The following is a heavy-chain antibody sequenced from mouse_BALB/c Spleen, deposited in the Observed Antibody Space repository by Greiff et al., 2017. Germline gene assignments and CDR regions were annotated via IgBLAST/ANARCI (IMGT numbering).Heavy chain of an antibody. CDR2: ISSGGSYT. Sequence: EVQLVESGGGLVQPGGSLKLSCAASGFTFSSYAMSWVRQSPEKRLEWVAEISSGGSYTYYPDTVTGRFNISRDNAKNTLYLEMSSLRAEDTAMYYCERDRRRYDMDYWGQGTTVTVSS. CDR1: GFTFSSYA. V-gene: IGHV5-9-4*01. J-gene: IGHJ4*01. CDR3: ERDRRRYDMDY.